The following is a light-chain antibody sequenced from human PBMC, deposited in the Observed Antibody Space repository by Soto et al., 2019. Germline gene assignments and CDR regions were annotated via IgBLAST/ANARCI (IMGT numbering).Light chain of an antibody. CDR3: QKYNSAPHT. J-gene: IGKJ5*01. CDR1: QGISND. V-gene: IGKV1-27*01. Sequence: DIQMTQSPSSLSASVGDRVTITCRASQGISNDLAWYQQKPGKVPKLLIYAASTLQPGVPSRFSGSGSGTDFTLTISSLQPEHVATYYCQKYNSAPHTFGQGTRLEIK. CDR2: AAS.